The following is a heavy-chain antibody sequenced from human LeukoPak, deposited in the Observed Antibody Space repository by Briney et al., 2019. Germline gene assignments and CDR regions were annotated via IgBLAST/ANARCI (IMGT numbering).Heavy chain of an antibody. CDR2: IDYSGST. CDR3: ARVRLRLGFDY. CDR1: GDSISFNY. J-gene: IGHJ4*02. V-gene: IGHV4-59*01. Sequence: SETLSLTCTVSGDSISFNYWNWIRQPPGKGLEWIGHIDYSGSTNYNPSLKSRVTISVDTSKNQFSLKLSSVTAAGTAVYYCARVRLRLGFDYWGQGTLVTVSS. D-gene: IGHD3-16*01.